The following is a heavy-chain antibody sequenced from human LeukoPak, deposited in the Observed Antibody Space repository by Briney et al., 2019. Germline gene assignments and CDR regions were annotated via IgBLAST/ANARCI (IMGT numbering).Heavy chain of an antibody. Sequence: SETLSLTCTVSGGSISSSSYYWGWIRQPPGKGLEWIGSIYYSGSTYYNPSLKSRVTISVDTSKNQFSLKLSSVTAADTAVYYCARGLSITIFGVVIIGSYYFDYWGQGTLVTVSS. CDR2: IYYSGST. V-gene: IGHV4-39*07. CDR3: ARGLSITIFGVVIIGSYYFDY. J-gene: IGHJ4*02. D-gene: IGHD3-3*01. CDR1: GGSISSSSYY.